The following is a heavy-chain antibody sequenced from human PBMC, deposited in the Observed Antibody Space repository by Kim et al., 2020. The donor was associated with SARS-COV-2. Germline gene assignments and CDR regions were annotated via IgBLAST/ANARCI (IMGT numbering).Heavy chain of an antibody. CDR1: GYSFTSYW. CDR2: IDPSDSYT. J-gene: IGHJ4*02. D-gene: IGHD2-15*01. V-gene: IGHV5-10-1*01. CDR3: ASQGVYCSGGSCYPYYFDY. Sequence: GESLKISCKGSGYSFTSYWISWVRQMPGKGLEWMGRIDPSDSYTNYSPSFQGHVTISADKSISTAYLQWSSLKASDTAMYYCASQGVYCSGGSCYPYYFDYWGKGTLVTVSS.